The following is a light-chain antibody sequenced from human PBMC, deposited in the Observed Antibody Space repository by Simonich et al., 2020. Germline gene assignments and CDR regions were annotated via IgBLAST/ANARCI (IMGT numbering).Light chain of an antibody. V-gene: IGKV4-1*01. Sequence: DIVMTQSPDSLAVSLGERATINCKSSQSVLYSSNNKNYLAWYQQKPGQPPKLLIYWASTPETGVPDRISGSGSGTDSTLTISSLQAEYMAVYYCQQYYSTPWTFGQGTKVEIK. CDR2: WAS. J-gene: IGKJ1*01. CDR3: QQYYSTPWT. CDR1: QSVLYSSNNKNY.